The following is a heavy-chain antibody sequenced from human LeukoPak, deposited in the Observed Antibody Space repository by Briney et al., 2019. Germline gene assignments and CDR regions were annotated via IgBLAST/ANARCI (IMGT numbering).Heavy chain of an antibody. J-gene: IGHJ3*02. CDR2: IYYSGST. CDR1: GGSISSSSYY. D-gene: IGHD3-3*01. CDR3: ARHQSFLPYPRLAFDI. Sequence: SETLSLTCTVSGGSISSSSYYWGWIRQPPGKGLEWIGSIYYSGSTYYNPSLKSRVTISVDTSKNQFSLKLSSVTAADTAVYYCARHQSFLPYPRLAFDIWGQGTMVTVSS. V-gene: IGHV4-39*01.